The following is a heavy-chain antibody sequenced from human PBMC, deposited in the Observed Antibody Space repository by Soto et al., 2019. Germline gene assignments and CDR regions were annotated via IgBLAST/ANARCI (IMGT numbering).Heavy chain of an antibody. CDR1: GASIGSGGW. CDR2: IFHDGNT. Sequence: QVHLQESGPGLVKPSETLSLTCAVSGASIGSGGWWSWVRQPPGKGLEWIAEIFHDGNTNYSPSHKRRVTKSVVNTQNQFSPTVYSVTAGVTAGYYCATYDGWTGPDQWGQGTLVTVSS. V-gene: IGHV4-4*02. D-gene: IGHD2-8*02. CDR3: ATYDGWTGPDQ. J-gene: IGHJ4*02.